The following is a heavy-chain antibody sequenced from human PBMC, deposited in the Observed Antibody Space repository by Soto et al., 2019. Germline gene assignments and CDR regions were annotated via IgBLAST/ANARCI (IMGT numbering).Heavy chain of an antibody. V-gene: IGHV3-7*01. CDR3: FGGNGGPQ. J-gene: IGHJ4*02. CDR1: DFTFRNSW. D-gene: IGHD3-16*01. Sequence: QLVESGGDLVQPGGSLRLSCATSDFTFRNSWINWVRQAPGKGLEWVANIKPDGGATNYVDSGKVRVTISRDNVRNYASMQMRSLRVEDTAVYFCFGGNGGPQWGQGTLVTVSS. CDR2: IKPDGGAT.